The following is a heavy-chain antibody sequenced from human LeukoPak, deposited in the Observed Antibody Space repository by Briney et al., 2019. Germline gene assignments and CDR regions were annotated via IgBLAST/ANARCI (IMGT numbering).Heavy chain of an antibody. CDR3: AGPSGRYYYYYMDV. V-gene: IGHV4-39*07. J-gene: IGHJ6*03. CDR1: GGSISSSSYY. Sequence: PSETLSLTCTVSGGSISSSSYYCGWIRQPPGKGLEWIGSIYYSGSTYYNPSLKSRVTISVDTSKNQFSLKLSSVTAADTAVYYCAGPSGRYYYYYMDVWGKGTTVTVSS. CDR2: IYYSGST.